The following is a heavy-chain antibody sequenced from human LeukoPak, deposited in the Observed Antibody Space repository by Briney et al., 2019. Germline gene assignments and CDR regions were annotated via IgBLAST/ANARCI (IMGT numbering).Heavy chain of an antibody. CDR1: GGSISSYY. D-gene: IGHD1-26*01. Sequence: TPSETLSLTCTVSGGSISSYYWSWIRQPPGKGLEWIGYIYYSGSTNYNPSLKSRVTISVDTSKNQFSLKLSSVTAADTAVYYCARSYGATRGVYNWFDPWGQGTLVTVSS. CDR2: IYYSGST. J-gene: IGHJ5*02. V-gene: IGHV4-59*01. CDR3: ARSYGATRGVYNWFDP.